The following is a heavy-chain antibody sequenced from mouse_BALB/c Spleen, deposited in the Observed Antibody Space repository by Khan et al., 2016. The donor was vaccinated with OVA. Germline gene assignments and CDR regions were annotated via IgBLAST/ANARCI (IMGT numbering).Heavy chain of an antibody. CDR1: GFSLNTYG. Sequence: QVQLKQSGPGLVQPSQSLSITCTVSGFSLNTYGIHWIRQSQGKGLEWLGVIRSGGSTDYNGAFISRLNITKDNSKSQVFFKLSSLQADDTALYYCARNSYMYDFTYWGQGTLVTVSA. J-gene: IGHJ3*01. CDR3: ARNSYMYDFTY. V-gene: IGHV2-2*01. D-gene: IGHD2-14*01. CDR2: IRSGGST.